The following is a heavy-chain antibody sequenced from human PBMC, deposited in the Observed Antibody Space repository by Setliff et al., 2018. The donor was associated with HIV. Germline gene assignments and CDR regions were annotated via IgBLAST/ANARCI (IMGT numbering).Heavy chain of an antibody. CDR2: IIPIFGKT. V-gene: IGHV1-69*06. J-gene: IGHJ3*02. Sequence: ASVKVSCKGFGGTFSTYSLSWVRQAPGQGLEWMGGIIPIFGKTNYAQKFQGRVTITADKSTTTAFMDLSGLRSGDTAVYYCAENRSPSIFSAPTNAFDIWGQGTMVTVSS. D-gene: IGHD3-9*01. CDR1: GGTFSTYS. CDR3: AENRSPSIFSAPTNAFDI.